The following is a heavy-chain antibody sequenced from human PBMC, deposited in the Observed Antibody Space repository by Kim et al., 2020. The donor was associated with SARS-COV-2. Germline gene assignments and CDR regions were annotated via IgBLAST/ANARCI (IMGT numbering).Heavy chain of an antibody. J-gene: IGHJ2*01. CDR3: ARAGYYDSSGHYF. CDR1: GFSVRNTY. Sequence: GGSRRLSCAPSGFSVRNTYLSWVRQAPGKGLEWVSLIFSDGRTFYADFVKVRFTVSKDNSKDTLYLQMNRLGAEDTAGYFCARAGYYDSSGHYF. V-gene: IGHV3-66*01. CDR2: IFSDGRT. D-gene: IGHD3-22*01.